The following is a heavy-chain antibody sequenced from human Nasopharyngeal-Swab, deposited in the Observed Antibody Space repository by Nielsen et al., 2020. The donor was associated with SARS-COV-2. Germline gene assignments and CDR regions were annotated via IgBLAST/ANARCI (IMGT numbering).Heavy chain of an antibody. CDR1: GGSISSGGYY. D-gene: IGHD3-22*01. Sequence: LSLTCTVSGGSISSGGYYWSWIRPHPGKGLEWIGYIYYSGSTYYNPSLKSRVTISVDTSKNQFSLKLSSVTAADTAVYYCARDANYYDSSGYYRGTVDYWGQGTLVTVSS. V-gene: IGHV4-31*03. CDR3: ARDANYYDSSGYYRGTVDY. J-gene: IGHJ4*02. CDR2: IYYSGST.